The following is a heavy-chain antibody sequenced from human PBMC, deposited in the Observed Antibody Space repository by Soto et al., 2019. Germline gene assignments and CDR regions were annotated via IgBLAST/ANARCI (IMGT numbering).Heavy chain of an antibody. V-gene: IGHV3-30-3*01. CDR2: ISYDGSNK. D-gene: IGHD6-19*01. CDR1: EFTFSSYA. Sequence: QVQLVESGGGVVQPGRSLRLSCAASEFTFSSYAMHWVRQSPGKGLEWVAVISYDGSNKYYADSVKGRFTISRDNSKNTLYLQMNSLRAEDTAVYYCARPSGVESSSLDYWGQGTLVTVSS. J-gene: IGHJ4*02. CDR3: ARPSGVESSSLDY.